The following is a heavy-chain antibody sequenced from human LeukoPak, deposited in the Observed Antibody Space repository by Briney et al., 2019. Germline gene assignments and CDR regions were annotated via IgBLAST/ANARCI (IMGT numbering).Heavy chain of an antibody. CDR1: GFTFSNYG. D-gene: IGHD4-11*01. J-gene: IGHJ5*02. CDR3: AKDRYSNYGNWFDP. V-gene: IGHV3-23*01. CDR2: ISGSGGST. Sequence: PGGSLRLSCAASGFTFSNYGMNWVRQAPGKGLEWVSGISGSGGSTYYADSVKGRFTISRDNSKNTLYLQMISLRAEDTAVYYCAKDRYSNYGNWFDPWGQGTLVTVFS.